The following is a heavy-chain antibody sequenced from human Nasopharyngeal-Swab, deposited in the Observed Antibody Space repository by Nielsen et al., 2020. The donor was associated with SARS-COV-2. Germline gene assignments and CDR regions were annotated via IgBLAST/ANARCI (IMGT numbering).Heavy chain of an antibody. CDR1: GFTFSNYA. Sequence: GESLKISCAASGFTFSNYAMTWVRQAPGKGLEWVSGISGSGDSTYYADSVKGRFTISRDNSKNTLYLQMNSLRIEDTAVYYCAKSSFILRPDLDCWGQGTLVTVSS. CDR2: ISGSGDST. D-gene: IGHD3-10*01. CDR3: AKSSFILRPDLDC. J-gene: IGHJ4*02. V-gene: IGHV3-23*01.